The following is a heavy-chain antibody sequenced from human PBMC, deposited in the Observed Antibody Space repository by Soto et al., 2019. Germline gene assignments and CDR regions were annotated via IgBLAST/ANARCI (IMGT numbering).Heavy chain of an antibody. CDR1: GGTFSSYA. CDR2: SIPIFGTA. Sequence: QVQLVQSGAEVKKPGSSVKVSCKASGGTFSSYAISWVRQAPGQGLEWMGGSIPIFGTANYAQKFQGRVPITADEATGTARMELSRLGAEDTAVDYWAGVPSCGGDCPCYFYYWGQGTLVTVSS. J-gene: IGHJ4*02. D-gene: IGHD2-21*02. V-gene: IGHV1-69*12. CDR3: AGVPSCGGDCPCYFYY.